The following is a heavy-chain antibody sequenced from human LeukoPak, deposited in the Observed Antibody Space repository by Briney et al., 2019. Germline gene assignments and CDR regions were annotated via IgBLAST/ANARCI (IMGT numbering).Heavy chain of an antibody. Sequence: SQTLSLTCTVSGYAITSGGFSWNWIRQPPGKGLEWIGCIYGRGPASYNPSLKSRFTISVDRPKNQFFLNVTSLTAADTAVYYCARSRQASGLFNSWGQGTLVTVSS. J-gene: IGHJ5*01. CDR1: GYAITSGGFS. CDR2: IYGRGPA. V-gene: IGHV4-30-2*01. CDR3: ARSRQASGLFNS. D-gene: IGHD3-10*01.